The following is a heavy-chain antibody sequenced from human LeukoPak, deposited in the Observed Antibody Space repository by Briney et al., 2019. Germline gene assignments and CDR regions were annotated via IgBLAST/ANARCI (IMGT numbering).Heavy chain of an antibody. CDR2: IHNSGRT. J-gene: IGHJ4*02. CDR1: GGSVSSYY. V-gene: IGHV4-59*08. D-gene: IGHD1-14*01. Sequence: PSETLSLTCSVSGGSVSSYYWSWIRQSPGKGLEWIGYIHNSGRTNYNPSLKSRVTGFVDTSKNQVSLRLSSVTAADTAVYYCARHGTISSESYFDYWGQGALVAVSS. CDR3: ARHGTISSESYFDY.